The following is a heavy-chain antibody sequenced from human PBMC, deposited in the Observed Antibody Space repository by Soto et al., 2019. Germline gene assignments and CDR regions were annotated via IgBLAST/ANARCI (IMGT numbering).Heavy chain of an antibody. CDR2: IYYSGST. V-gene: IGHV4-59*01. Sequence: SETLSLTCTVSGGSISSYYWSWIRQPPGKGLEWIGYIYYSGSTNYNPSLKSRVTISVDTSKNQFSLKLSSVTAADTAVYYCARDQGTSSSGLLIKGTDYWGQGTPVTVSS. CDR1: GGSISSYY. D-gene: IGHD3-10*01. J-gene: IGHJ4*02. CDR3: ARDQGTSSSGLLIKGTDY.